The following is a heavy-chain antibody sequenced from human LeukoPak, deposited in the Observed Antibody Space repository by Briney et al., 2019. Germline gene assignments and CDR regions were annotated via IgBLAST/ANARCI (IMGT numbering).Heavy chain of an antibody. V-gene: IGHV5-10-1*01. CDR2: IDPSDSYT. Sequence: GESLKISCKGSGYSFTSYWISWVRQMPGKGLEWMGRIDPSDSYTNYSSSFQGHVTISADKSISTAYLQWSSLKASDTAMYYCARRTYCSSASCYMDYWGQGTLVTVSS. J-gene: IGHJ4*02. CDR3: ARRTYCSSASCYMDY. D-gene: IGHD2-2*01. CDR1: GYSFTSYW.